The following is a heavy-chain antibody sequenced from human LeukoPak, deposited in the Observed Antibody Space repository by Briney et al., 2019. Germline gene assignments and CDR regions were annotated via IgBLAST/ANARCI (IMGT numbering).Heavy chain of an antibody. CDR1: GFIVNYNY. V-gene: IGHV3-66*01. Sequence: GGSLRLSCAASGFIVNYNYMSWVRQPPGKGLEWVSVVYSGGSTYHADSVKGRFTISRDNSKNMVYLQMNSLRVEDTAVYYCARVKVGTTYWFDPWGQGTLVTVSS. CDR3: ARVKVGTTYWFDP. CDR2: VYSGGST. J-gene: IGHJ5*02. D-gene: IGHD1-26*01.